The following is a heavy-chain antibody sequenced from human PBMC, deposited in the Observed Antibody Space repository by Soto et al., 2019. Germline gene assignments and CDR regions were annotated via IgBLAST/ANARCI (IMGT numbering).Heavy chain of an antibody. V-gene: IGHV3-48*01. CDR2: ISSSSSAI. Sequence: GGSLRLSCAASGFTFSSYSMNWVRQAPGKGLEWISYISSSSSAIYYADTVRGRFTGSRDNAKNSLYLQMNSLRVEDVAVYYCVRQNWDSYFSYFDSWGQGTLVTVSS. CDR3: VRQNWDSYFSYFDS. CDR1: GFTFSSYS. D-gene: IGHD2-21*01. J-gene: IGHJ4*02.